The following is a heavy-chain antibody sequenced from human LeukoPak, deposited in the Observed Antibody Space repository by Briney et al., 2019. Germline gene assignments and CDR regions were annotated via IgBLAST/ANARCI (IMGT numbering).Heavy chain of an antibody. CDR2: INHSGST. CDR1: AWSFSGYY. D-gene: IGHD6-19*01. J-gene: IGHJ4*02. V-gene: IGHV4-34*01. CDR3: ARKGYSSCFDY. Sequence: SETLSLTCAVYAWSFSGYYWSWIRQPPGKGLEWIGEINHSGSTNYNPSLKSRVTISVDTSKNQFSLKLSSVTAADTAVYYCARKGYSSCFDYWGQGTLVTVSS.